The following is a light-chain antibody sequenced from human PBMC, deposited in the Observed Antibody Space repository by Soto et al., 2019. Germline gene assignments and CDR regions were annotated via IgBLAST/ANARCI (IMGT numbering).Light chain of an antibody. CDR3: GSFTTSRSYV. CDR1: SSEVGAYIF. J-gene: IGLJ1*01. Sequence: QSALTQPASVSGSPGQSITISCTGTSSEVGAYIFVSWYQQHPGKAPKLMIYDIINRPSGVSNRFSGSKSGNTASLTISGLLAEDEADYYCGSFTTSRSYVFGTGTKLTVL. CDR2: DII. V-gene: IGLV2-14*03.